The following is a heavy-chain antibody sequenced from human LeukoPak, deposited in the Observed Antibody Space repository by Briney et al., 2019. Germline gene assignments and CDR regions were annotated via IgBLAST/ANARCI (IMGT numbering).Heavy chain of an antibody. CDR1: GFTLSDYY. CDR2: ISSSSSYT. J-gene: IGHJ4*02. Sequence: GGSLRLSCAASGFTLSDYYMSWIRQAPGKGLEWVSYISSSSSYTNYADSVKGRFTISRDNAKNSLFLQMSSLRADDTAVYYCARLRYFDYWGQGTLVTVSS. V-gene: IGHV3-11*06. CDR3: ARLRYFDY.